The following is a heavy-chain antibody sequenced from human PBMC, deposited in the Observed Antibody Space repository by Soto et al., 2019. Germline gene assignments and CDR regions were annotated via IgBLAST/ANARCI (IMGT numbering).Heavy chain of an antibody. CDR3: SRAMRDSGYSYYFDY. V-gene: IGHV3-64*01. CDR1: GFTFTSYA. D-gene: IGHD5-12*01. J-gene: IGHJ4*02. CDR2: INSNGGTT. Sequence: EVQLVESGGGLVQPGGSLRLSCAASGFTFTSYAIHWVRQAPGKGLEFVSSINSNGGTTYYANSVKGRFTISTDDSKKTLYLQMDSLRAEDMAVYYCSRAMRDSGYSYYFDYWGQGTLVTVSS.